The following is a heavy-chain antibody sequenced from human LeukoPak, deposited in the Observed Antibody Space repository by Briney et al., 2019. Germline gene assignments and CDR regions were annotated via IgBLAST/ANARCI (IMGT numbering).Heavy chain of an antibody. CDR2: INHSGST. V-gene: IGHV4-34*01. Sequence: SETLSLTCAVYGGSFSGYYWSWIRQPPGKGLEWIGEINHSGSTNYNPSLKSRVTISVDTSKNQFSLKLSSVTAADTAVYYCARGAEDIVVVPAAILRYFDYWGQGTLVTVSS. D-gene: IGHD2-2*02. CDR1: GGSFSGYY. CDR3: ARGAEDIVVVPAAILRYFDY. J-gene: IGHJ4*02.